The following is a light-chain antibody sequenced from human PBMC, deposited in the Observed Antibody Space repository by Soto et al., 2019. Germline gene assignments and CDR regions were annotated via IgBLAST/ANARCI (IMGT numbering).Light chain of an antibody. CDR3: QQYGSSPPVT. Sequence: EFMLTQSPGTLSLSPGERATLSCRASQSVSSTYLAWYQQKPGQAPRLLIYGASSRATGIPDRFSGSGAGTNFTLTISSLEPADFAVYFCQQYGSSPPVTFGPGTKVDIK. CDR1: QSVSSTY. CDR2: GAS. V-gene: IGKV3-20*01. J-gene: IGKJ1*01.